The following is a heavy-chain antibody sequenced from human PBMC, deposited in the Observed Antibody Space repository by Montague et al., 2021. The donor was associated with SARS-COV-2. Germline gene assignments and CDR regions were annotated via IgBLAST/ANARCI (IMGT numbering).Heavy chain of an antibody. CDR3: ARHGPYYEISTGYFRPYYFDH. CDR1: GGTLSSTSFY. D-gene: IGHD3-9*01. J-gene: IGHJ4*02. Sequence: SETLSLTSSVSGGTLSSTSFYWGWIRQPPGRGLEWIGTMDYSERPYYXSSLQSRVTISADRSKNRFSLNLGSVTASDTAVYYCARHGPYYEISTGYFRPYYFDHWGQGSLVTVAS. CDR2: MDYSERP. V-gene: IGHV4-39*01.